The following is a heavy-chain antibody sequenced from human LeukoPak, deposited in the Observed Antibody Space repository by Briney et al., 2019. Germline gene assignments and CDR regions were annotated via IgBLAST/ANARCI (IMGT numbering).Heavy chain of an antibody. J-gene: IGHJ4*02. CDR3: AKDSKRWKTYYYASGSYYFEY. D-gene: IGHD3-10*01. Sequence: GGSLRLSCEASGFTFTNYGIHWVRQAPGKGLEWVAFIRYDGNNKYYADSVKGRFTISRDNSKNTLYLQMNSLRAEDTAVYYCAKDSKRWKTYYYASGSYYFEYWGQGTLVTVSS. CDR2: IRYDGNNK. V-gene: IGHV3-30*02. CDR1: GFTFTNYG.